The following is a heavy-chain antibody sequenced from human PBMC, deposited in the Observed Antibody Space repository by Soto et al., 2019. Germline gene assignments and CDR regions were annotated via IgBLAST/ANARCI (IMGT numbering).Heavy chain of an antibody. J-gene: IGHJ5*02. CDR3: ARASRANWFDP. Sequence: SETLSLTCSVSGGSISSGNYYWSWIRQPPGKGLEWIGYIYHSGSAYYNPSLKSRATISLDTSKNQFSLKLSSVTATDTAVYYCARASRANWFDPWGQGTLVTVSS. V-gene: IGHV4-30-4*01. CDR2: IYHSGSA. CDR1: GGSISSGNYY.